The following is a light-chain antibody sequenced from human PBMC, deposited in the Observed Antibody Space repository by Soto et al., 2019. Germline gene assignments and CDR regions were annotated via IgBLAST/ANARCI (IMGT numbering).Light chain of an antibody. J-gene: IGLJ1*01. Sequence: QSALAQPASVSGSPGQSITISCTGTSSDVGTYNLVSWYQHRPGKAPKLIIYEDHKRPSDISDRFSGSKSDNTASLTISWLQGEDEADYFCCSYAGRSTFPYVFGTGTKVTVL. CDR2: EDH. CDR1: SSDVGTYNL. CDR3: CSYAGRSTFPYV. V-gene: IGLV2-23*02.